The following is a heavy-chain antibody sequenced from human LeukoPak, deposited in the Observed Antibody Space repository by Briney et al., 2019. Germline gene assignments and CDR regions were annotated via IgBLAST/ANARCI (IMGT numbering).Heavy chain of an antibody. CDR1: GGSIGSSSYY. J-gene: IGHJ2*01. D-gene: IGHD6-13*01. CDR2: IYYSGST. Sequence: SETLSLTCTVSGGSIGSSSYYWGWIRQPPGKGLEWIGSIYYSGSTYHNPSLKSRVTISVDTSKNQFSLKLSSVTAADTAVYYCAINPDSSSWYHNWYFDLWGRGTLVTVSS. CDR3: AINPDSSSWYHNWYFDL. V-gene: IGHV4-39*01.